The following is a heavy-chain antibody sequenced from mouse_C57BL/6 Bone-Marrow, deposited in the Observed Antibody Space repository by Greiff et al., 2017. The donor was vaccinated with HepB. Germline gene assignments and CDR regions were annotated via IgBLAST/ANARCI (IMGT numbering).Heavy chain of an antibody. CDR2: IDPSDSYT. J-gene: IGHJ3*01. V-gene: IGHV1-50*01. CDR1: GYTFTSYW. Sequence: VQLQQPGAELVKPGASVKLSCKASGYTFTSYWMQWVKQRPGQGLEWIGEIDPSDSYTNYNQKFKGKATLTVDTSSSTAYMQLSSLTSEDSAVYYCARELLRAWFAYWGQGTLVTVSA. D-gene: IGHD1-1*01. CDR3: ARELLRAWFAY.